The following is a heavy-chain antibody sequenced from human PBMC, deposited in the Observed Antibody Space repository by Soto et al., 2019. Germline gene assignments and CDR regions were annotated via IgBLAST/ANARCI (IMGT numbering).Heavy chain of an antibody. V-gene: IGHV1-2*02. CDR3: ARDPDCSGGSCYGWFDP. Sequence: QVQLVQSGAEVKKPGASVKVSCKASGYTFTGYYMHWVRQAPGQGLEWMGWINPNSGGTNYAQKFQGRVTMTRDTSINTAYMELSRLRSDDTAVYYCARDPDCSGGSCYGWFDPWGQGTLVTVSS. CDR2: INPNSGGT. D-gene: IGHD2-15*01. CDR1: GYTFTGYY. J-gene: IGHJ5*02.